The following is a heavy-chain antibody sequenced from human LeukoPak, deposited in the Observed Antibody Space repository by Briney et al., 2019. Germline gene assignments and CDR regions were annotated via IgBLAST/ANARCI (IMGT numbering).Heavy chain of an antibody. Sequence: SETLSLTCAVYGESFSGYYWSWIRQPPGKGLEWIGEINHSGSTNYNPSLKSRVTISVDTSKNQFSLKLSSVTAADTAVYYCARGNYYDSSGYYFDYWGQGTLATVSS. J-gene: IGHJ4*02. D-gene: IGHD3-22*01. V-gene: IGHV4-34*01. CDR1: GESFSGYY. CDR2: INHSGST. CDR3: ARGNYYDSSGYYFDY.